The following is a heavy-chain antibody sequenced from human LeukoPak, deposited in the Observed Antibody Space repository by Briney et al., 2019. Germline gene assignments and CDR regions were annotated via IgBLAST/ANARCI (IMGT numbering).Heavy chain of an antibody. CDR2: ISSSGSTI. Sequence: GGSLRLSCAASGFTFSSYEMNWVRQAPGKGLEWVSYISSSGSTIYYADSVKGRFTISRDNAKNSLYLQMNSLRAEDTAVYYCANVLLWFGEPYYMDVWGKGTTVTVSS. V-gene: IGHV3-48*03. D-gene: IGHD3-10*01. J-gene: IGHJ6*03. CDR1: GFTFSSYE. CDR3: ANVLLWFGEPYYMDV.